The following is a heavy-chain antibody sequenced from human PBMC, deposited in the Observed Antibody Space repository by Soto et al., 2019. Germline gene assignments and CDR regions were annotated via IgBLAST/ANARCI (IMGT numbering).Heavy chain of an antibody. J-gene: IGHJ6*03. CDR2: INAGNGNT. V-gene: IGHV1-3*01. CDR3: AREAVTPYYYYYYMDV. CDR1: GYTFTSYA. D-gene: IGHD2-15*01. Sequence: ASVKVSCKASGYTFTSYAMHWVRQAPGQRLEWMGWINAGNGNTKYSQKFQGRVTITRDTSASTAYMELSSLRSEDTAVYYCAREAVTPYYYYYYMDVWGKGTTVTAP.